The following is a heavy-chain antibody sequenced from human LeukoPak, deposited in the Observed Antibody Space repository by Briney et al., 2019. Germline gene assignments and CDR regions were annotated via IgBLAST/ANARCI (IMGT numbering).Heavy chain of an antibody. D-gene: IGHD6-13*01. CDR3: ARVNEQDSGSWNFDY. J-gene: IGHJ4*02. Sequence: SETLSLTCAVYGGSFSGYYWSWIRQPPGKGLEWIGEINHSGSTNYNPSLKSRVTISVDTSKNQFSLKLSSVTAADTAVYYCARVNEQDSGSWNFDYWGQGTLVTVSS. CDR1: GGSFSGYY. CDR2: INHSGST. V-gene: IGHV4-34*01.